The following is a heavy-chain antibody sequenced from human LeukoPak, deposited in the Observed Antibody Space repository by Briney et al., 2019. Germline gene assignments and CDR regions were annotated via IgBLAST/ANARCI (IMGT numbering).Heavy chain of an antibody. J-gene: IGHJ4*02. CDR2: IKQDESEK. CDR1: GFTFSSYW. CDR3: ARVLRDGYNLAFDY. V-gene: IGHV3-7*01. D-gene: IGHD5-24*01. Sequence: GGSLRLSCAASGFTFSSYWMSWVRQAPGKGLEWVANIKQDESEKYYVDSVKGRFTISRDNAKNSLYLQMNSLRAEDTAVYYCARVLRDGYNLAFDYWGQGTLVTVSS.